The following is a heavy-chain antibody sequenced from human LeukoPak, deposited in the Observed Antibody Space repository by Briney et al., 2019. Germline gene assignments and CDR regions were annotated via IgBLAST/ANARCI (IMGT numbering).Heavy chain of an antibody. CDR2: IKSKADGGTA. J-gene: IGHJ4*02. Sequence: GGSLRLSCAASGFKFIDAWMTWVRQAPGKGLEWVGRIKSKADGGTADYAAPVKGRFTISRDDSKNTLYLQIISLKTEDTAVYYCATIYSSRSSSRYWGQGTLVTVSS. D-gene: IGHD6-6*01. CDR3: ATIYSSRSSSRY. V-gene: IGHV3-15*01. CDR1: GFKFIDAW.